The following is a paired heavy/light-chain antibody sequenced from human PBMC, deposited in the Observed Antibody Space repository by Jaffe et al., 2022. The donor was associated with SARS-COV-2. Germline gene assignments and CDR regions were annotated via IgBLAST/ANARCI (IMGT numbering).Heavy chain of an antibody. CDR2: ISGSGRTT. CDR3: AKDSNYGEPLKGWYFDL. CDR1: GFTFNSYA. J-gene: IGHJ2*01. Sequence: EVQLVESGGGLVQPGGSLRLSCAASGFTFNSYAMTWVRQAPGKGLEWVSTISGSGRTTYYTDSVKGRFTISRDNSKSILYVQMDSLRVEDTAVYYCAKDSNYGEPLKGWYFDLWGRGTVVAVSS. D-gene: IGHD4-17*01. V-gene: IGHV3-23*04.
Light chain of an antibody. CDR1: SSNVGAGYG. CDR2: ANT. CDR3: QSFDSSLSGSV. V-gene: IGLV1-40*01. Sequence: QSVLTQPPSVSGAPGQRVTISCTGSSSNVGAGYGVHWYQHLPGAAPKVLIYANTNRPSWVPDRFSGSRSGTSASLTISELQAEDEADYYCQSFDSSLSGSVFGAGTRVSVL. J-gene: IGLJ1*01.